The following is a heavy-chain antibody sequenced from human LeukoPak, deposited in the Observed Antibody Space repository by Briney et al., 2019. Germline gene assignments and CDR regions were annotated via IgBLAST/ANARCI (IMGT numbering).Heavy chain of an antibody. Sequence: GGSLRLSCAASGFTFSSYAMSWVRQAPGKGLEWVSAISGSGGSTYYADSVKGRFTISRDNSKNTLYLQMNSLRAEDTAVYYCARDSGIAGGLDYWGQGTLVTVSS. CDR2: ISGSGGST. D-gene: IGHD6-13*01. V-gene: IGHV3-23*01. CDR3: ARDSGIAGGLDY. CDR1: GFTFSSYA. J-gene: IGHJ4*02.